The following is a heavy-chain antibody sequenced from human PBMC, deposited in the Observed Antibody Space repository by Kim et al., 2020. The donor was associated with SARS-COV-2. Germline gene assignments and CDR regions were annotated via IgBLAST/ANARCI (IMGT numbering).Heavy chain of an antibody. CDR2: IRSKANTYAT. Sequence: GGSLRLSCAASGFTFSDSAIHWVRQASGKGLEWVGRIRSKANTYATEYAASVKGRFTISRDDSKNTAYLQMNSLKTEDTAVYFCTRVPGTPLAFWYAFDIWGPGATVTVSS. J-gene: IGHJ3*02. D-gene: IGHD1-1*01. CDR3: TRVPGTPLAFWYAFDI. V-gene: IGHV3-73*01. CDR1: GFTFSDSA.